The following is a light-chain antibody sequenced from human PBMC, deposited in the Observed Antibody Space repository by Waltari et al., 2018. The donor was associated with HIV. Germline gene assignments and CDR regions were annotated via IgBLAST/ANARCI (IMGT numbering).Light chain of an antibody. CDR2: QDY. CDR3: QAWGSTSNGV. CDR1: ELGDKY. Sequence: SYVVTQPPSVAVSPGQTASITCAGYELGDKYTCWYQQKPGQSPLLVIYQDYKRPSGIPERVSGSSSGHTATLTISGTLPLDEADYDCQAWGSTSNGVFGRGTKLTVL. J-gene: IGLJ2*01. V-gene: IGLV3-1*01.